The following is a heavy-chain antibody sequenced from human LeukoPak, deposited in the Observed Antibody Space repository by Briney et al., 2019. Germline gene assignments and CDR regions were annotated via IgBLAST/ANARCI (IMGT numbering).Heavy chain of an antibody. Sequence: PGGSLRLSCAASGFTFSSYAMSWVRQAPGKGLEWVSAISGSGGSTYYADSVKGRFTISRDNSKNTLYLQMNSLRAGDTAVYYCAKGGKWELLPYDYWGQGTLVTVSS. D-gene: IGHD1-26*01. CDR3: AKGGKWELLPYDY. CDR1: GFTFSSYA. J-gene: IGHJ4*02. V-gene: IGHV3-23*01. CDR2: ISGSGGST.